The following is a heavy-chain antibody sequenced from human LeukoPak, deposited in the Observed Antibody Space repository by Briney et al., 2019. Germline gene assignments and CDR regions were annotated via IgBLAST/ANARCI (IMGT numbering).Heavy chain of an antibody. Sequence: SETLSLTCTVSGYSISSGYYWGWIRQPPGKGLEWIGTIYHSGSTFYNPSLKSRLTISVDTSKNQFSLKLNSVTAADTALYYCARSHIENYSWCAFDIWGQGTMVTVSS. CDR1: GYSISSGYY. D-gene: IGHD1-7*01. V-gene: IGHV4-38-2*02. CDR3: ARSHIENYSWCAFDI. CDR2: IYHSGST. J-gene: IGHJ3*02.